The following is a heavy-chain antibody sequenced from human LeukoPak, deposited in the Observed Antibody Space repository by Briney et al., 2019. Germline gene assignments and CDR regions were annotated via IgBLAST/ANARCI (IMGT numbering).Heavy chain of an antibody. J-gene: IGHJ4*02. CDR3: TRGYRGADN. CDR2: ISSSSSYI. D-gene: IGHD3-16*02. Sequence: GGSLRLSRVGSGFTLSSYNMNWVRQAPGKGLEWVSSISSSSSYIYYADSVKGRFTISRDNAKNSLYLQLNSLRAEDTAVYFCTRGYRGADNWGQGTLVTVSS. CDR1: GFTLSSYN. V-gene: IGHV3-21*01.